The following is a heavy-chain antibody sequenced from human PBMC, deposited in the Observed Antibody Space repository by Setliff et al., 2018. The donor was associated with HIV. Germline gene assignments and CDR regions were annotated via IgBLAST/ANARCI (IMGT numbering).Heavy chain of an antibody. CDR3: VRDLDWAFDY. CDR1: GFTFSSYS. V-gene: IGHV3-48*01. D-gene: IGHD3-9*01. Sequence: GGSLSLSCAASGFTFSSYSMNWVRQAPGKGLEWISYNGIINGAKHYADSMEGRFTISRDDAKNSLYLQMDSLRAEDTAVYYCVRDLDWAFDYWGQGILVTVSS. J-gene: IGHJ4*02. CDR2: NGIINGAK.